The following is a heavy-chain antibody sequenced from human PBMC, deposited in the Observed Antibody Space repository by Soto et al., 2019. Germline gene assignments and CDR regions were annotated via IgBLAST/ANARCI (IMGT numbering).Heavy chain of an antibody. Sequence: ASVKVSCKASGYTFTSYYMHWVRQAPGQGLEWMGIINPSGGSTSYAQKFQGRVTMTRDTSTSTVYMELSSLRSEDTAVYYCAREAPKEAITMIVVVNNGAFDIWGQGTMVTVSS. J-gene: IGHJ3*02. V-gene: IGHV1-46*01. D-gene: IGHD3-22*01. CDR2: INPSGGST. CDR1: GYTFTSYY. CDR3: AREAPKEAITMIVVVNNGAFDI.